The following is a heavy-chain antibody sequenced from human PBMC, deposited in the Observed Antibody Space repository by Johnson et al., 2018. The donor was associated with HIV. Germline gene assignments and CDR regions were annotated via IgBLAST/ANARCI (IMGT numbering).Heavy chain of an antibody. Sequence: QVQLVESGGGVVQPGRSLRLSCAASGFTFSSYAMHWVRQAPGKGLEWVAVISYDGSNKYYADSVKGRFTISRDNSKNTLYLQMNSLRAEDTAVYYCARDGSQLADAFDIWGQGTMVIVSS. J-gene: IGHJ3*02. CDR1: GFTFSSYA. CDR2: ISYDGSNK. D-gene: IGHD6-6*01. CDR3: ARDGSQLADAFDI. V-gene: IGHV3-30*04.